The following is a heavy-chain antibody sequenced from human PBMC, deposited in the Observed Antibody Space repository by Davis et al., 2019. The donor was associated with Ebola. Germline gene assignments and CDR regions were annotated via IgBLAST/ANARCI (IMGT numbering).Heavy chain of an antibody. CDR1: GYSFTTYW. CDR2: IYPGDSDT. CDR3: ARSRALGGSSQYYFDY. D-gene: IGHD1-26*01. J-gene: IGHJ4*02. V-gene: IGHV5-51*01. Sequence: GESLKISCKGSGYSFTTYWIGWVRQMPGKGLEWMGIIYPGDSDTRYSPSFQGQVTISADKSINTAYLQWSSLKASDTAMYYCARSRALGGSSQYYFDYWGQGTLVTVSS.